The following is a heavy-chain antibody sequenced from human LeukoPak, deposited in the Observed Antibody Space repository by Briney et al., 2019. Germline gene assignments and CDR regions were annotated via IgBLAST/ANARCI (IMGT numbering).Heavy chain of an antibody. J-gene: IGHJ4*02. CDR3: AKLLVGYYDSSGYFVY. CDR1: GYSLTSYW. D-gene: IGHD3-22*01. CDR2: IYSGDSDN. Sequence: GESPKIPCNGSGYSLTSYWIDRVRQMPGKGPEVIGIIYSGDSDNRYIPSFKGQVTISADKSIRTAYLQWSSLKASDTAMYYCAKLLVGYYDSSGYFVYWGEGALVTVSS. V-gene: IGHV5-51*01.